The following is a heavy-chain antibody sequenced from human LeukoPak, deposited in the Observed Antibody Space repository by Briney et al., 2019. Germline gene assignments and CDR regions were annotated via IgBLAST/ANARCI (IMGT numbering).Heavy chain of an antibody. J-gene: IGHJ6*03. CDR1: GGTFSSYT. CDR3: ARVYMAVAGRVRATTFYMDV. D-gene: IGHD6-19*01. V-gene: IGHV1-69*02. Sequence: SVKVSCKASGGTFSSYTISWVRQAPGQGLEWMGRIIPILGIANYAQKFQGRVTITADKSTSTAYMELSSLRSEDTAVYYCARVYMAVAGRVRATTFYMDVWGKGTTVTVSS. CDR2: IIPILGIA.